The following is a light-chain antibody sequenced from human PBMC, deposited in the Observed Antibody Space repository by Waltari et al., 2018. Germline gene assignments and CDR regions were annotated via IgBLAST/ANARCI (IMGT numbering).Light chain of an antibody. V-gene: IGKV4-1*01. J-gene: IGKJ1*01. CDR1: QSVLYSSNNRNY. CDR2: WAS. Sequence: DIVMTQSPDSLAVSLGERATINCKSSQSVLYSSNNRNYLGWYQNKPGQPPKLLIYWASTRESGVPDRFSGSWSGTDFTLTISSLQAEDVAVYYCQQYYTSPRTFGQGTKVEIK. CDR3: QQYYTSPRT.